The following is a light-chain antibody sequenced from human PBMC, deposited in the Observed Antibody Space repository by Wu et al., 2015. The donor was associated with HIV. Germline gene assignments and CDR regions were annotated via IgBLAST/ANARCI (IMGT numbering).Light chain of an antibody. V-gene: IGKV3-15*01. CDR3: QQYNDYRWT. J-gene: IGKJ1*01. CDR1: ESVRSK. CDR2: GAS. Sequence: ELVMTQSPATLSVSPGERATLSCRASESVRSKLAWYQQKPGQAPRLLIYGASTRATGIPARISGSGSETEFTLTISSLQSEDFAVYYCQQYNDYRWTFGQGTRVDIK.